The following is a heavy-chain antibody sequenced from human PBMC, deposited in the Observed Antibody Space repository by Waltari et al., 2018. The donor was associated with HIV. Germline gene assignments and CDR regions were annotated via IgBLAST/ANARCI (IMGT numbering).Heavy chain of an antibody. CDR1: RYTCTSYA. D-gene: IGHD2-15*01. V-gene: IGHV1-3*01. Sequence: QVQLVQSGTEVKKPGASVKVSCKASRYTCTSYAMHWVRQAPGQRLEWMGWINAGNGNTKYSQKFQGRVTITRDTSASTAYMELSSLRSEDTAVYYCARTPGGCSGGSCYSRGYAFDIWGQGTMVTVSS. J-gene: IGHJ3*02. CDR3: ARTPGGCSGGSCYSRGYAFDI. CDR2: INAGNGNT.